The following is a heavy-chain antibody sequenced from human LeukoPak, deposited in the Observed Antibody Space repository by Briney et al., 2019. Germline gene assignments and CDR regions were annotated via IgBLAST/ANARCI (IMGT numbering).Heavy chain of an antibody. CDR3: ARDGNYGDPGY. J-gene: IGHJ4*02. D-gene: IGHD4-17*01. Sequence: GGSLRLSCAASGFTFRSYSMNWFRKAPGKGLEWVSSISSSSSYIYYADSVKGRFTISRDNAKNSLYLQMNSLRAEDTAVYYCARDGNYGDPGYWGQGTLVTVSS. V-gene: IGHV3-21*01. CDR1: GFTFRSYS. CDR2: ISSSSSYI.